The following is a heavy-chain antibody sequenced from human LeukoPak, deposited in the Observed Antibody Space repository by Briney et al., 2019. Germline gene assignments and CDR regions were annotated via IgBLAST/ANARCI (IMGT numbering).Heavy chain of an antibody. CDR1: GYTFTSYA. V-gene: IGHV7-4-1*02. J-gene: IGHJ4*02. D-gene: IGHD6-13*01. CDR2: INTNTGNP. CDR3: ARDPGNLVRKSWYGVGGPCGD. Sequence: ASVKVSCKASGYTFTSYAMNWVRQAPGQGLEWMGWINTNTGNPTYAQGFTRRFVFSLDTSVSTAYLQISSLKAEDTAVYYCARDPGNLVRKSWYGVGGPCGDWGQGTLVTVSS.